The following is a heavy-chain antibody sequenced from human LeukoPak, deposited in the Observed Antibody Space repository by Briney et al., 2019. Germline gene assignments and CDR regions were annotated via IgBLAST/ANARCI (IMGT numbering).Heavy chain of an antibody. CDR2: ILYDGTNK. D-gene: IGHD4-11*01. CDR3: ARDGHWEVTRGHYFDY. V-gene: IGHV3-30*03. Sequence: LSLTCTVSGYSISTGYYWGWVRQTPGKGLEWVAFILYDGTNKYYADSVKGRFTISRDNSKNTLYLQTNSLRVEDTAVYYCARDGHWEVTRGHYFDYWGQGTLVTVSS. J-gene: IGHJ4*02. CDR1: GYSISTGYY.